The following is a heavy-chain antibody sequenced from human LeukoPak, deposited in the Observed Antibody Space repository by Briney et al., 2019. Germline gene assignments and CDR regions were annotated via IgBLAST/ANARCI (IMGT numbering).Heavy chain of an antibody. CDR1: GGSISSGGYY. Sequence: TLSLTCTVSGGSISSGGYYWSWIRQHPGKGLGWIGYIYYSGSTYYNPSLNSRVTISVDTSKNQFSLKLRSVTAADTAVYYCASSASYYYDSSGYLQYYFDYWGQGTLVTVSS. CDR3: ASSASYYYDSSGYLQYYFDY. CDR2: IYYSGST. D-gene: IGHD3-22*01. V-gene: IGHV4-31*03. J-gene: IGHJ4*02.